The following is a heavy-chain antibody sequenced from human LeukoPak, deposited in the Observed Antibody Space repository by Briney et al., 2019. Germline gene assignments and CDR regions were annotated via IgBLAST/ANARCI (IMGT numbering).Heavy chain of an antibody. CDR2: IYPGDSDT. J-gene: IGHJ4*02. CDR1: GYSFTSYW. D-gene: IGHD3-10*01. CDR3: ARGGFGELPPIQFDY. V-gene: IGHV5-51*01. Sequence: GESLKISCKGSGYSFTSYWIGWVRQMPGKGLEWMGIIYPGDSDTRYSPSFQGQVTISADKSISTAYLQWSSLKASDTAMYYCARGGFGELPPIQFDYWGQGTLVTVSS.